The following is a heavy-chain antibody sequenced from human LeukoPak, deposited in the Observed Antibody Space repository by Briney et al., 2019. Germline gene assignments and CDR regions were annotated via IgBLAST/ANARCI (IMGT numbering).Heavy chain of an antibody. CDR1: GYTFTSYD. CDR2: MNPNSGNT. Sequence: ASVKVSCKASGYTFTSYDINWVRQATGQGLEWMGWMNPNSGNTGYAQKFQGRVTITRNTSISTAYMELSSLRSEDTAVYYCARGQLGYSSGWYPYYYYYMDVWGKGTTVTVSS. D-gene: IGHD6-19*01. CDR3: ARGQLGYSSGWYPYYYYYMDV. V-gene: IGHV1-8*01. J-gene: IGHJ6*03.